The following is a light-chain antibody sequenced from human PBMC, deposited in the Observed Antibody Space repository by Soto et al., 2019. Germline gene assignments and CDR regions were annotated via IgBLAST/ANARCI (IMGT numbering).Light chain of an antibody. CDR3: SSYTSSSTLV. CDR2: DVS. V-gene: IGLV2-14*01. J-gene: IGLJ2*01. CDR1: SSDVGGYNY. Sequence: QSALTQPASVSGSPGQSITISCTGTSSDVGGYNYVSWYQQHPGTAPKLMIYDVSNRPSGVSNRFSCSKSGNTASLTISGLHAEDAADYYCSSYTSSSTLVFGGGTKLTVL.